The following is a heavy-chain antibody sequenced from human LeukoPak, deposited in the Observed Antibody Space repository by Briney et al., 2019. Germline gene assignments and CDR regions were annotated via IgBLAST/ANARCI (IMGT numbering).Heavy chain of an antibody. CDR1: GGSISSYY. V-gene: IGHV4-59*12. D-gene: IGHD2-21*02. CDR3: ARVRVRDSRFDY. CDR2: MYYTGST. J-gene: IGHJ4*02. Sequence: SETLSLTCTVSGGSISSYYWSWIRQPPGKGLEWIGYMYYTGSTTYNPSLKSRVIMSVDRSKNQFSLKLSSVTAADTAVYYCARVRVRDSRFDYWDQGTLVTVSS.